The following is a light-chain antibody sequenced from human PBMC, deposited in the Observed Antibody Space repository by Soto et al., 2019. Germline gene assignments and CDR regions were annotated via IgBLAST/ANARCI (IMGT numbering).Light chain of an antibody. J-gene: IGKJ1*01. CDR1: QTISSW. V-gene: IGKV1-5*03. Sequence: DIQMTQSPSTLSGSVGDRVTITCRASQTISSWLAWYQQKPGKAPKLLIYKASTLKSGVPSRFSGSGSGTEFTLTISSPQPGDFATYYCQHYNTYPWTFGQGTKVDIK. CDR2: KAS. CDR3: QHYNTYPWT.